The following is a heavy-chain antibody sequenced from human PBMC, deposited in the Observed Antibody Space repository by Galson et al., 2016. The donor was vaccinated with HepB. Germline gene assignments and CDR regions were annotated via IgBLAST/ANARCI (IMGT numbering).Heavy chain of an antibody. Sequence: TLSLTCAVSRASVTSGGYYWTWFRQHPVKGLEWIGYNYNGGTSYYAPSLRSRVPISVDTSKNEFSMRLNSVTAADTGVYYCATKAGYTTGWGFWGQGTLVTVSS. D-gene: IGHD6-19*01. CDR2: NYNGGTS. CDR1: RASVTSGGYY. V-gene: IGHV4-31*11. J-gene: IGHJ4*02. CDR3: ATKAGYTTGWGF.